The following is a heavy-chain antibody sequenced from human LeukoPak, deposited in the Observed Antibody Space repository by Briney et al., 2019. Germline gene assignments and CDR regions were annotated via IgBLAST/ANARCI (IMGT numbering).Heavy chain of an antibody. CDR1: GYTFTGYY. CDR2: IIPILGIA. J-gene: IGHJ4*02. V-gene: IGHV1-69*02. Sequence: PGASVKVSCKASGYTFTGYYMHWLRQAPGQGLEWMGRIIPILGIANYAQKFQGRVTITADKSTSTAYMELSSLRSEDTAVYYCASGYSYGFSYWGQGTLVTVSS. CDR3: ASGYSYGFSY. D-gene: IGHD5-18*01.